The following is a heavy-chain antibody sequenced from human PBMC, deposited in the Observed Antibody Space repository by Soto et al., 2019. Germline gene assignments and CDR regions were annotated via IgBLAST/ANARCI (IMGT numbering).Heavy chain of an antibody. CDR1: GGSISSGDYY. CDR2: IYYSGST. Sequence: SETLSLTCTVSGGSISSGDYYWSWLRQPPGKGLEWIGYIYYSGSTYYNPSLKSRVTISVDTSKNQFSLKLSSVTAADTAVYYCARVNGDKLYYYYGMDVWGQGTTVTVSS. D-gene: IGHD4-17*01. J-gene: IGHJ6*02. V-gene: IGHV4-30-4*01. CDR3: ARVNGDKLYYYYGMDV.